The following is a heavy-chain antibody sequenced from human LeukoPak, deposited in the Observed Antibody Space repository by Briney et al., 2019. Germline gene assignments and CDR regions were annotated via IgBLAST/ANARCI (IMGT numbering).Heavy chain of an antibody. CDR2: IKQDGSEK. J-gene: IGHJ6*03. V-gene: IGHV3-7*01. CDR1: GFTFSSYW. CDR3: ARVRRAKRQNRYYFYYYMDV. D-gene: IGHD1-14*01. Sequence: GGSLRLSCAASGFTFSSYWMSWVRQAPGKGLEWAANIKQDGSEKYYVDSVKGRFTISRDNAKDSLYLQMNSLRAEDTAVYFCARVRRAKRQNRYYFYYYMDVWGKGTTVTVSS.